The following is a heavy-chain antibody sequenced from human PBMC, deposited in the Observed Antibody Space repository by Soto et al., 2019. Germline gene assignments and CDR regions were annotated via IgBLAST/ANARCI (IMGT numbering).Heavy chain of an antibody. CDR2: RYYSEST. CDR1: GGSITTGGYY. Sequence: SHTLSLTCTVSGGSITTGGYYWSWIRQLPGKGLEWIGHRYYSESTYYNPSLKSRVSISLDTSKNQFSLKLSFVTAADTAMYYCARTKCSGGSCYSWSLDYWGQGTPVTGSS. V-gene: IGHV4-31*03. D-gene: IGHD2-15*01. CDR3: ARTKCSGGSCYSWSLDY. J-gene: IGHJ4*02.